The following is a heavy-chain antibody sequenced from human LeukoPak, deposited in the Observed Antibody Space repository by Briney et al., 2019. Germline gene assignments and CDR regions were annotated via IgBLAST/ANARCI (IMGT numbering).Heavy chain of an antibody. J-gene: IGHJ5*02. CDR3: ARVHHIAEAGYNWFDP. CDR2: VSAYNGNR. V-gene: IGHV1-18*01. Sequence: DASVLVSSTASGYTFTIYGISSVRQATGQGMDWMGWVSAYNGNRKYAQKIQGRVTMTTDTATSTAYMELRSLRSDDTAVYYCARVHHIAEAGYNWFDPWGQGALVTVSS. CDR1: GYTFTIYG. D-gene: IGHD6-13*01.